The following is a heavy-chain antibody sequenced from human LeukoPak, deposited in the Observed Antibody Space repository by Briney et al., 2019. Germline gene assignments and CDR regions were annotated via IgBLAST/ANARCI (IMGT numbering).Heavy chain of an antibody. D-gene: IGHD3-9*01. CDR1: GGSISSGGYS. CDR3: AGSDYDILTGYYI. Sequence: PSETLSLTCAVSGGSISSGGYSWSWIRQPPGKGLEWIGYIYHSGSTYYNPSLKSRVTISVDRSKNQFSLKLSSVTAADTAVYYCAGSDYDILTGYYIWGQGTLVTVSS. V-gene: IGHV4-30-2*01. CDR2: IYHSGST. J-gene: IGHJ4*02.